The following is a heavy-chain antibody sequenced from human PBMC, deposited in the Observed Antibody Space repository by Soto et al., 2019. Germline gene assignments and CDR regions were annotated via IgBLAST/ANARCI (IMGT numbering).Heavy chain of an antibody. CDR2: IYYSGST. D-gene: IGHD6-19*01. CDR1: GDSMSSSDYY. V-gene: IGHV4-39*01. Sequence: QLQLHESGPGLVKPSETLSLTCAVSGDSMSSSDYYWGWIRQPPGKGLEWIGSIYYSGSTYYNPSLQSRVAISVDTSKNQFSLKLKSVTAADTAIYYCARRTVNIRTFYSGIKTHCFDYWGQGAPVTVSS. J-gene: IGHJ4*02. CDR3: ARRTVNIRTFYSGIKTHCFDY.